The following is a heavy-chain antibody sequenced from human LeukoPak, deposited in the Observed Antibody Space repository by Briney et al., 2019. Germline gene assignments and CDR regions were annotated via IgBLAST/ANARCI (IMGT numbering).Heavy chain of an antibody. D-gene: IGHD1-1*01. J-gene: IGHJ6*03. CDR3: ARQLERRYYYYVDV. CDR2: FDPEDGET. CDR1: GYTLTELS. V-gene: IGHV1-24*01. Sequence: ASVKVSCKVSGYTLTELSMHWVRQAPGKGLEWMGGFDPEDGETIYAQKFQGRVTITADESTSTAYMELSSLRSEDTAVYYCARQLERRYYYYVDVWGKGTTVTVSS.